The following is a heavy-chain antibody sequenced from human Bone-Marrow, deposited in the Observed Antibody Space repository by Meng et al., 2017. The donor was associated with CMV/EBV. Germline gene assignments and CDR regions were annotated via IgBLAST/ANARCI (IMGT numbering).Heavy chain of an antibody. D-gene: IGHD4-17*01. V-gene: IGHV3-33*01. Sequence: GESLKISCAASGFTFSSYGMHWVRQAPGKGLEWVAVIWYDGSNKYYADSVKGRFTISRDNSKNTLSLQMNSLRAEDTAVYYCARDLEIYGDSPRGFDYWGQGTLVTVSS. CDR2: IWYDGSNK. CDR1: GFTFSSYG. J-gene: IGHJ4*02. CDR3: ARDLEIYGDSPRGFDY.